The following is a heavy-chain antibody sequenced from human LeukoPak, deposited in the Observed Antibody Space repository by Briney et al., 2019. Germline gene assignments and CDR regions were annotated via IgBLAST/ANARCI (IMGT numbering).Heavy chain of an antibody. CDR2: ISSSSSTI. CDR3: ARAQYYSDSTGYYYLHY. J-gene: IGHJ4*02. V-gene: IGHV3-48*01. Sequence: PGGSLRLSCVGSGFTFSSYHMNWVRQAPGKGLEWVSYISSSSSTIYYADSVKGRFTIFRDNAKNSLYLQTNSLRAEDTAVYYCARAQYYSDSTGYYYLHYWGQGTLVTVSS. CDR1: GFTFSSYH. D-gene: IGHD3-22*01.